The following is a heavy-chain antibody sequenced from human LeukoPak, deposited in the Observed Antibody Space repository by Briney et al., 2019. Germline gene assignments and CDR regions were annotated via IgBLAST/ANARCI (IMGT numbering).Heavy chain of an antibody. CDR1: GFIFSNHS. CDR3: VRGLA. Sequence: GSLRLSCAASGFIFSNHSMNWVRQAPGKGLEWVSYISSTSSAIYYADSVKGRFTVSRDNAKNSLYLQMNSLRAEDTAAYYCVRGLAWGQGTLVAVSS. CDR2: ISSTSSAI. V-gene: IGHV3-48*01. J-gene: IGHJ5*02.